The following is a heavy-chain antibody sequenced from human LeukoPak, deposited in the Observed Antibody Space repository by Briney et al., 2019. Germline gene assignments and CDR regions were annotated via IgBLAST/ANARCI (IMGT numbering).Heavy chain of an antibody. CDR1: GFTFSSYS. CDR2: ISSSSSYI. D-gene: IGHD2-15*01. J-gene: IGHJ3*02. Sequence: PGGSLRLSCEASGFTFSSYSMNWVHQAPGKGLELVSSISSSSSYIYYADSVKGRFTISRDNAKNSLYLQMNSLRAEDTAVYYCVVVAATPGAFDIWGQGTMVTVSS. CDR3: VVVAATPGAFDI. V-gene: IGHV3-21*01.